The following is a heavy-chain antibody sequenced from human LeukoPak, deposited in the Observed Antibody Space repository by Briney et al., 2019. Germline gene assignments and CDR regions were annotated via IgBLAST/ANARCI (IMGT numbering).Heavy chain of an antibody. CDR1: GFTFSSYA. Sequence: GGSLRLSCAASGFTFSSYAMSWVRQAPGKGLEWVSAISGSGGSTYYADSVKGRFTISRDNSKNRLYLQMNSLRAEDTAVYYCAKDWDVVVVAAMDYWGQGTLVTVSS. V-gene: IGHV3-23*01. CDR2: ISGSGGST. CDR3: AKDWDVVVVAAMDY. J-gene: IGHJ4*02. D-gene: IGHD2-15*01.